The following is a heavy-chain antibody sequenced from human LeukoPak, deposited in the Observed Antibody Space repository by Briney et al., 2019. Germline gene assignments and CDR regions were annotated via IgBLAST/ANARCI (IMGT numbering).Heavy chain of an antibody. CDR1: GGTFSSYA. CDR3: ATGGSYAYYFDY. V-gene: IGHV1-69*13. Sequence: VASVTVSCKASGGTFSSYAISWVRQAPGQGLEWMGGIIPIFGTANYAQKFQGRVTITADESTSTAYMELSSLRSEDTAVYYCATGGSYAYYFDYWGQGTLVTVSS. D-gene: IGHD1-26*01. J-gene: IGHJ4*02. CDR2: IIPIFGTA.